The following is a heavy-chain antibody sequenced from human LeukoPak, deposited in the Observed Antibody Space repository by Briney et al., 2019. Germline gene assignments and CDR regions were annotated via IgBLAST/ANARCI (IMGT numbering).Heavy chain of an antibody. CDR2: IYYSGST. CDR1: GGSISSYY. D-gene: IGHD3-3*01. J-gene: IGHJ4*02. CDR3: ARGTYYDFWSGYYLSPGYYFDY. Sequence: SETLSLTCTVSGGSISSYYWSWIRQPPGKGLEWIGYIYYSGSTNYNPSLKSRVTISVDTSKNQFSLKLSSVTAADTAVYYCARGTYYDFWSGYYLSPGYYFDYWGQGTLVTVPS. V-gene: IGHV4-59*01.